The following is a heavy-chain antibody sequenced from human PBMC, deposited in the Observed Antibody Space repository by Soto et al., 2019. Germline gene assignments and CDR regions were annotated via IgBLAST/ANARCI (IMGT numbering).Heavy chain of an antibody. J-gene: IGHJ5*02. D-gene: IGHD3-9*01. CDR3: ARESPGSAHYDILPGYYRIHWFDP. CDR2: IIPILGIA. CDR1: GGTFSSYT. V-gene: IGHV1-69*04. Sequence: SVKVSCKASGGTFSSYTISWVRQAPGQGLEWMGRIIPILGIANYAQKFQGRVTITADKSTSTAYMELSSLRSEDTAVYYCARESPGSAHYDILPGYYRIHWFDPWGQGTLVTVSS.